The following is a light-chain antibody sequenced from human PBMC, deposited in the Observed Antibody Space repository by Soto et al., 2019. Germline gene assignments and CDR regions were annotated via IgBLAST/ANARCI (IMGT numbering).Light chain of an antibody. CDR1: QSISSW. V-gene: IGKV1-5*01. J-gene: IGKJ1*01. CDR2: DAS. Sequence: DIQMTQSPSTLSASVGDRVTITCRASQSISSWLAWYQQKPGKAPKLLIYDASSLESGVPSRFSGSGSGTEFTVTISSLQPDDFATYDCQQYNSSPWTFGQGTKVEIK. CDR3: QQYNSSPWT.